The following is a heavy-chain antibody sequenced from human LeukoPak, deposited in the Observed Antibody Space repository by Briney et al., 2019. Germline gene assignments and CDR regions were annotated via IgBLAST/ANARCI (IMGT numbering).Heavy chain of an antibody. J-gene: IGHJ4*02. CDR1: GFTFSNYW. CDR2: IKDDGSGK. CDR3: ARDEGDIVAMTYYFDY. V-gene: IGHV3-7*01. Sequence: SGGSLRLSCAASGFTFSNYWMSWVRQAPGKGLEWVANIKDDGSGKYYVDSLKGRFTISRDNAKNSLYLQMNSLRAEDTAVYYCARDEGDIVAMTYYFDYWGQGTLVTVSS. D-gene: IGHD5-12*01.